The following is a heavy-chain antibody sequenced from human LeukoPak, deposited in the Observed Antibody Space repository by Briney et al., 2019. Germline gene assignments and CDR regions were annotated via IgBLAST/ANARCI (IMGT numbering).Heavy chain of an antibody. D-gene: IGHD1-26*01. Sequence: SETLSRTCSVSGASIRSYSWSWLRQPAGKGLEWIGRIHTSASTEYNPSLKSRVTMSVDTSKNQFSLKLNSVTAADTAVYFCARDDNSEYSDDAFDIWGQGTLVTVSS. J-gene: IGHJ3*02. CDR2: IHTSAST. V-gene: IGHV4-4*07. CDR3: ARDDNSEYSDDAFDI. CDR1: GASIRSYS.